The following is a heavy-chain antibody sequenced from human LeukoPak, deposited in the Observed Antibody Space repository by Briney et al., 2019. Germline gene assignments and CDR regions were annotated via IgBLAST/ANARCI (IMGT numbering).Heavy chain of an antibody. CDR3: TRTRPYYYDSSGYCDM. J-gene: IGHJ3*02. V-gene: IGHV2-70*10. Sequence: SGPALVKPTQTLTLTCTFSGFSLSTTGMCVSWIRQPPGKALEWIARIDWDDDKYYNTSLKTRLTISKDTSKNQVVLTMTNMDPVDTATYYCTRTRPYYYDSSGYCDMWGQGTMVTVSS. CDR2: IDWDDDK. CDR1: GFSLSTTGMC. D-gene: IGHD3-22*01.